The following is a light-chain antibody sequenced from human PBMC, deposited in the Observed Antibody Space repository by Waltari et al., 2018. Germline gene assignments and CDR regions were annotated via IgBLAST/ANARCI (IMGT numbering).Light chain of an antibody. V-gene: IGLV2-14*01. CDR3: DSYTSTSSLPYV. CDR1: SSDVGCYTY. Sequence: QSALTQPASVSGSPGQSIPTSRIGASSDVGCYTYVSRYQQYPGKAPKLIIYEVNNRPSGVSNRFAGSKSGNTASLTISGLQPEDEAAYFCDSYTSTSSLPYVFGTGTKVTVL. J-gene: IGLJ1*01. CDR2: EVN.